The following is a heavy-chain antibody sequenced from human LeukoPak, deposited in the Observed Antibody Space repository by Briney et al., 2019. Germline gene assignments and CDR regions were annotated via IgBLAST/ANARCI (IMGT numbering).Heavy chain of an antibody. CDR3: ATTPTHRVTYYDSSGYFKV. CDR2: INHSGST. V-gene: IGHV4-34*01. CDR1: GGSFSGYY. J-gene: IGHJ4*02. Sequence: SETLSLTCAVYGGSFSGYYWSWIRQPPGKGLEWIGEINHSGSTNYNPSLKSRVTISVDTSKNQFSLKLSSVTAADTAVYYCATTPTHRVTYYDSSGYFKVWGQGTLVTVSS. D-gene: IGHD3-22*01.